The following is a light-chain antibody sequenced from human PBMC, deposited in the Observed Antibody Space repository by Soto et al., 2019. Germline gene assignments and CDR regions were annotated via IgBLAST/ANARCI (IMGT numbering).Light chain of an antibody. CDR1: QGVSNNY. CDR2: GAS. V-gene: IGKV3D-20*02. CDR3: QQRTSWPPT. Sequence: EIVLKHSPGTLSLSPCERATLSLSASQGVSNNYLAWYQQKPGQAPRLLIYGASNRATGIPDRFSGSGSGTDFTLTISSLEPEDFAVYYCQQRTSWPPTFGQGTKVDIK. J-gene: IGKJ1*01.